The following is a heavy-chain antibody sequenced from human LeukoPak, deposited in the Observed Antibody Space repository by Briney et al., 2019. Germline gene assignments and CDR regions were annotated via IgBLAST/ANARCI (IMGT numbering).Heavy chain of an antibody. V-gene: IGHV1-8*01. J-gene: IGHJ4*02. CDR1: GYTFTSYD. Sequence: ASVKVSCKASGYTFTSYDINWVRQATGQGLVWMGWMNPKSGNTGYAQKFQGRVTMTMSTSVRTAYMELSSLRSEDTAVYYCARGSTVDTVATPLKYWGQGTLVTVSS. D-gene: IGHD5-12*01. CDR3: ARGSTVDTVATPLKY. CDR2: MNPKSGNT.